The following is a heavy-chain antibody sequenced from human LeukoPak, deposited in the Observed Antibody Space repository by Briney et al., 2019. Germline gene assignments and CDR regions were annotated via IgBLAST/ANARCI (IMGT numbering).Heavy chain of an antibody. CDR3: ARAPHFFDISGSRYYFDY. Sequence: KPSETLSLTCTVSGYSISTSYYWGWIRQPPGKGLEWIGSIYYSGNTYYNPSLMSRVTISVDTSKNQFSLNLSSVTAADTAVYFCARAPHFFDISGSRYYFDYWGQGTLVTVSS. J-gene: IGHJ4*02. D-gene: IGHD3-22*01. V-gene: IGHV4-38-2*02. CDR1: GYSISTSYY. CDR2: IYYSGNT.